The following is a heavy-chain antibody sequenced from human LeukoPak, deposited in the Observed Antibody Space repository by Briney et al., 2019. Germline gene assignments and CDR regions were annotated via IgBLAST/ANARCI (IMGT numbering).Heavy chain of an antibody. D-gene: IGHD3-9*01. J-gene: IGHJ6*02. Sequence: GSLRPSCAPSGFTARSNYMSWIPQPPGKGLGWIGEINHSVSSNYNPSLKSRVTISVDTSKKQFSLKLSSVTAADTAVYYCARAPPGLRYFDWAARYYYGMDVWGQGTTVTVSS. CDR2: INHSVSS. CDR3: ARAPPGLRYFDWAARYYYGMDV. CDR1: GFTARSNY. V-gene: IGHV4-34*01.